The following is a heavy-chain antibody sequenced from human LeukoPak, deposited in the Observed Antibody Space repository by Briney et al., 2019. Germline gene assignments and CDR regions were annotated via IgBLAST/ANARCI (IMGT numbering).Heavy chain of an antibody. Sequence: APVKVSCKASGYAFTRHYMHWVRQAPGQGLEWMGLINPSGSSTIYAQKFQGRVTMTRDMSTSTDYMELSSLRSEDTAVYYCATSRVVVTAIDAFDIWGQGTMVTVSS. CDR1: GYAFTRHY. V-gene: IGHV1-46*01. J-gene: IGHJ3*02. CDR3: ATSRVVVTAIDAFDI. D-gene: IGHD2-21*02. CDR2: INPSGSST.